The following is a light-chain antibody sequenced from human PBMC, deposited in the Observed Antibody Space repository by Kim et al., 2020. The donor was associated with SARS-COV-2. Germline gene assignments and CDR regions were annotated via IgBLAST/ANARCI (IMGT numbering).Light chain of an antibody. CDR2: EAS. CDR1: QSISSP. V-gene: IGKV3-11*01. J-gene: IGKJ2*04. Sequence: SLSLSPGERSTPSCRTSQSISSPLAWYQQKAGQPPRLLIYEASTRAAGIPARFSGSGSGTDFTLTISSLEPEDSAVYFCQQSGSSFGRGTKLEI. CDR3: QQSGSS.